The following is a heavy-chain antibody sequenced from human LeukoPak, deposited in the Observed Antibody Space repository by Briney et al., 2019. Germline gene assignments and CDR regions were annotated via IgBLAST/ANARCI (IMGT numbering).Heavy chain of an antibody. CDR1: GFTFSRYG. Sequence: GRSLRLSCAASGFTFSRYGMHWVRQAPGKGLVWVSYINSDVSSTTYADSVKGRFTISRDNDKNTVYLQMNNLRAEDTAVYYCARSHDFDYWGQGTLVTVSS. CDR3: ARSHDFDY. CDR2: INSDVSST. V-gene: IGHV3-74*01. J-gene: IGHJ4*02.